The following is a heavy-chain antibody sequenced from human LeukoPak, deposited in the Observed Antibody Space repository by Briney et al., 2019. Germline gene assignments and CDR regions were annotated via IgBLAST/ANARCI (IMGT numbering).Heavy chain of an antibody. V-gene: IGHV3-48*03. CDR1: GFTFRSYE. CDR3: ARDMWRSYYFDY. CDR2: ISSSGSTI. D-gene: IGHD2-21*01. Sequence: QPGGSLRLSCAASGFTFRSYEMNWVRQAPGKGLEWVSYISSSGSTIYYADSVKGRFTISRDNAKNSLYLQMNSLRAEDTAVYYCARDMWRSYYFDYWGQGTLVTVSS. J-gene: IGHJ4*02.